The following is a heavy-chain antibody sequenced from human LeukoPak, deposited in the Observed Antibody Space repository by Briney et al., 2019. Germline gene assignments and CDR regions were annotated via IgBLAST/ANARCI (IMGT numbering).Heavy chain of an antibody. CDR2: MNPNSGNT. D-gene: IGHD3-10*01. V-gene: IGHV1-8*01. CDR1: GDTFTSYD. Sequence: ASVKVSCKASGDTFTSYDINWVRQATGQGLEWMGWMNPNSGNTGYAQKFQGRVTMTRNTSISTAYMELSSLRSEDTAVYYCARGLVGDGSGSYIWNYWGQGTLVTVSS. CDR3: ARGLVGDGSGSYIWNY. J-gene: IGHJ4*02.